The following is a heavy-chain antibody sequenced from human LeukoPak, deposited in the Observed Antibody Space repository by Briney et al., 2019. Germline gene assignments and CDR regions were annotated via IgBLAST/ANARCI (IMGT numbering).Heavy chain of an antibody. Sequence: SETLSLTCAVYGGSFSGFHWNWIRQPPGKGLEWIGDINHSGSTHYNPSLTSRVTISLDTSKNQFSLKVISVTAADTAVYYCARVAKHFRGGLSFYYMDVWGKGTTVTI. V-gene: IGHV4-34*01. CDR2: INHSGST. CDR1: GGSFSGFH. D-gene: IGHD3-10*01. CDR3: ARVAKHFRGGLSFYYMDV. J-gene: IGHJ6*03.